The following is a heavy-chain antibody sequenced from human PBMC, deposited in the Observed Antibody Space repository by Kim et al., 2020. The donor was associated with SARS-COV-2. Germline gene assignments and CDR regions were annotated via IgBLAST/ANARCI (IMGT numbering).Heavy chain of an antibody. CDR2: IKQDGNQK. V-gene: IGHV3-7*01. CDR1: GFTFSSYW. J-gene: IGHJ3*02. Sequence: GGSLRLSCAASGFTFSSYWMTWVRQAPGKGLEWVANIKQDGNQKYYVDSVKGRFTISRDNAKNSLYLQMNSLRAEDTAVYYCARDGDLYSSGKVAFDIWGQGTMVPVSA. CDR3: ARDGDLYSSGKVAFDI. D-gene: IGHD6-19*01.